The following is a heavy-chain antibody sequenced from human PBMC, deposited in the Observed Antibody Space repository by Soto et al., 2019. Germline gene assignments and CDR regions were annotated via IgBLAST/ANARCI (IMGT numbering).Heavy chain of an antibody. CDR2: IIPILDVA. J-gene: IGHJ6*02. CDR1: GGDFLSYT. Sequence: QLVQSGAEVKRPGSSVKVSCKASGGDFLSYTISWVRQVPGQGPEWMGTIIPILDVAKNAQKFQVRVAITAVKATSTVYMELRRLRSDEAAVHYWAQMWSGELWHGVDLWGQGTTITVSS. V-gene: IGHV1-69*02. CDR3: AQMWSGELWHGVDL. D-gene: IGHD3-10*01.